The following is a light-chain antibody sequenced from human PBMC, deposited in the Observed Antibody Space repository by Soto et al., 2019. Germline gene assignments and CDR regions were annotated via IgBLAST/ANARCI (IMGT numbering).Light chain of an antibody. J-gene: IGLJ3*02. Sequence: QSALTQPASVSGSPGQSITISCTGTSSDVGDYNFVSWYQQLPGKAPKLMIYEVSHRPSGVSNRFSGPKSGNTASLTISGLLAEDEAHYYCSSHTSSSIWVFGGGTKVTVL. CDR3: SSHTSSSIWV. CDR2: EVS. CDR1: SSDVGDYNF. V-gene: IGLV2-14*03.